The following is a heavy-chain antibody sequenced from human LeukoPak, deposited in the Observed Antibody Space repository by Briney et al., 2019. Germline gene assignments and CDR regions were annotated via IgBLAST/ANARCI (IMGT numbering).Heavy chain of an antibody. Sequence: SETLSLTCGVSGGSFSGYLWNWVRQSPGKGLEWIGEINHSGTTNYNPSLKSRVTISIDRSRNQFSLNLTSVTAADTAVFYCARGVKQPARFYFYMDVWGKGTTVTVSS. CDR1: GGSFSGYL. CDR3: ARGVKQPARFYFYMDV. D-gene: IGHD3-22*01. V-gene: IGHV4-34*01. CDR2: INHSGTT. J-gene: IGHJ6*03.